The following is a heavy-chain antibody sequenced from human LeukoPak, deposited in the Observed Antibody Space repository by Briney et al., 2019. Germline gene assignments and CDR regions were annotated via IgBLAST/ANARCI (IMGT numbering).Heavy chain of an antibody. CDR3: ASPVDYGSE. Sequence: PGGSLRLPCAASGFTFSSYSMNWVRQAPGKGLEWVSYISSSSSSTIYYADSVKGRFTISRDNAKNSLYLQMNSLRAEDTAVYYCASPVDYGSEWGQGTLVTVSS. CDR1: GFTFSSYS. D-gene: IGHD3-10*01. J-gene: IGHJ4*02. V-gene: IGHV3-48*04. CDR2: ISSSSSSTI.